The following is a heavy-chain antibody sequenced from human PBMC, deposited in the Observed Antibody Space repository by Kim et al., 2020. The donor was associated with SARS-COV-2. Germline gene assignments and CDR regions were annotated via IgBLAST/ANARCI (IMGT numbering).Heavy chain of an antibody. D-gene: IGHD1-26*01. CDR3: ARVGYSGSYYGAFDY. Sequence: RRLQGRVTMTTDTSTSTAYMELRSLRSDDTAVYYCARVGYSGSYYGAFDYWGQGTLVTVSS. J-gene: IGHJ4*02. V-gene: IGHV1-18*01.